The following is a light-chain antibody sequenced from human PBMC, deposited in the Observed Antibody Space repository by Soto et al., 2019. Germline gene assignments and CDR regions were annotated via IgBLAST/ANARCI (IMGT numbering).Light chain of an antibody. CDR2: GTS. Sequence: EIWLTQSPGTLSLSPGERATLSSRASQSVSSNYLAWYQQRPGQAPRLLIFGTSNRATGISARYSGSGSGTHFTLTISRREAEDLAVYYCQQYGTSPYTFGQGTKLEIK. V-gene: IGKV3-20*01. CDR1: QSVSSNY. J-gene: IGKJ2*01. CDR3: QQYGTSPYT.